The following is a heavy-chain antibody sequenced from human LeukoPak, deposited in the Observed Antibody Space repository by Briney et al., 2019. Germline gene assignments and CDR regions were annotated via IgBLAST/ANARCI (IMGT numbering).Heavy chain of an antibody. CDR3: ARVGPTTYDY. CDR1: GFTFTSYA. CDR2: INAGNGNT. J-gene: IGHJ4*02. D-gene: IGHD1-26*01. V-gene: IGHV1-3*01. Sequence: GRSLRLSCAASGFTFTSYAMHWVRQAPGQRLEWMGWINAGNGNTKYSQKSQGRVTITRDTSASTVYMELSSLRPEDTAVYYCARVGPTTYDYWGQGTLVTVSS.